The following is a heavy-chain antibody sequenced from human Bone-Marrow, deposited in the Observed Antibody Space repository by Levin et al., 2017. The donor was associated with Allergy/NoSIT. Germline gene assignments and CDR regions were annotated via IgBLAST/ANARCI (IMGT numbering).Heavy chain of an antibody. J-gene: IGHJ6*02. CDR2: VSAYSGNT. CDR3: ARGHFHYYYYGMDV. CDR1: GYTFTTYG. V-gene: IGHV1-18*01. Sequence: GESLKISCKASGYTFTTYGLTWVRQAPGQGLEWMGWVSAYSGNTNYALNLQDRVTMTTDTATNTAYMELTSLRSDDTAIYYCARGHFHYYYYGMDVWGQGTTVVVSS.